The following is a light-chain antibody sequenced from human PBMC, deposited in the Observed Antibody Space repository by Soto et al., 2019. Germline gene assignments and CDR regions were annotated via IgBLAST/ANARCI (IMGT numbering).Light chain of an antibody. CDR1: SSVSAS. CDR2: DAS. CDR3: QQRRSWPWT. J-gene: IGKJ1*01. V-gene: IGKV3-11*01. Sequence: EIVLTQSPGTLSLSPGERANLSCRASSSVSASLAWYQQKPGQAPRLLIYDASNRAAGIPARFTGSGSGTDFTLTISSLEPEDFAVYYCQQRRSWPWTFGQGTKVEIK.